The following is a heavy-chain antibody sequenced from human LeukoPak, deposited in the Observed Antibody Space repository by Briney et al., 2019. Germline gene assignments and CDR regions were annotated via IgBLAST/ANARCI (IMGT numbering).Heavy chain of an antibody. D-gene: IGHD3-10*01. Sequence: ASVKVSCKASGYTFTGYYMHWVRQAPGQGLEWMGWINPNSGGTNYAQKFQGRVTMTRDTSISTAYMELSRLRSDDTAVYYRARDMVRAKSQTHYYYMDVWGKGTTVTVSS. CDR2: INPNSGGT. V-gene: IGHV1-2*02. CDR1: GYTFTGYY. CDR3: ARDMVRAKSQTHYYYMDV. J-gene: IGHJ6*03.